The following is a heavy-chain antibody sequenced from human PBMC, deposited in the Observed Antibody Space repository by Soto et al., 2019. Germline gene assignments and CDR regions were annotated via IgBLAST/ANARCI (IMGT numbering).Heavy chain of an antibody. CDR1: GFSLSTSGVS. V-gene: IGHV2-5*02. CDR3: AHSALQTGDFDY. Sequence: QITLKESGPTLVKPTQTLTLTCTFSGFSLSTSGVSVGWIRQPPGKALEWLALIYWDDDKRYSPSLKSRLTSXKXXSKNQVVLTMTNMDPVDTATYYCAHSALQTGDFDYWGQGTLVTVSS. CDR2: IYWDDDK. D-gene: IGHD1-26*01. J-gene: IGHJ4*02.